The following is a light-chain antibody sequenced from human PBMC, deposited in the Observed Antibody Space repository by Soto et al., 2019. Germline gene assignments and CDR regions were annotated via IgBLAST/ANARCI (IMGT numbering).Light chain of an antibody. V-gene: IGKV1-9*01. CDR2: EAS. CDR1: HDIITY. Sequence: DIQLTQSPSLLSASVGDIVTIIFRASHDIITYLAFYQQKPGKAPKLMIYEASTFQSGVPSRFSGSGSGTEFTLTISSLQPDDFATYYCQQYNGFSTFGQGTKVDIK. CDR3: QQYNGFST. J-gene: IGKJ1*01.